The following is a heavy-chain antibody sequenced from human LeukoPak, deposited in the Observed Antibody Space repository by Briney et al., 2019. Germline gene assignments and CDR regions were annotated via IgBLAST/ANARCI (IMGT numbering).Heavy chain of an antibody. CDR2: IYHSGST. V-gene: IGHV4-38-2*02. CDR1: GYSISSGYY. CDR3: ARDLDAFDI. Sequence: SQTLSLTCTVSGYSISSGYYWGWIRQPPGKGLEWIGSIYHSGSTYYNPSLKSRVTISGDTSKNQFSLRLGSVTAADTAVYYCARDLDAFDIWGQGTMVTVSS. J-gene: IGHJ3*02.